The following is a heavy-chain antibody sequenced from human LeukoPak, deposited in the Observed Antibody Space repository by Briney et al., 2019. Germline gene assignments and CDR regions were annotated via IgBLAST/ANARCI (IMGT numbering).Heavy chain of an antibody. J-gene: IGHJ4*02. CDR3: ARRAGAYSHPYDY. Sequence: GGSLRLSCAASGFTFSSYAIHWVRQAPGKGLEWVAVISFDGTDAFYADSVKGRFTISRDNSKNTLYLQMNSLRAEDTAVYYCARRAGAYSHPYDYWGQGTLVTVSS. D-gene: IGHD4/OR15-4a*01. CDR2: ISFDGTDA. CDR1: GFTFSSYA. V-gene: IGHV3-30*14.